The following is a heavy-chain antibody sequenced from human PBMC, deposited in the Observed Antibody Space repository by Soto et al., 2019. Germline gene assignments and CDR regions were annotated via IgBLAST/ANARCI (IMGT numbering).Heavy chain of an antibody. J-gene: IGHJ4*02. CDR3: ARRYSSSWYGFDY. D-gene: IGHD6-13*01. CDR1: GFTFSSYW. Sequence: GGSLRLSCAASGFTFSSYWMSWVRQAPGKGLEWVANIKQDGSEKYYVDSVKGRFTISRDNAKNSLYLQMNSLRAEDTALYYCARRYSSSWYGFDYWGQGTLVTVSS. CDR2: IKQDGSEK. V-gene: IGHV3-7*05.